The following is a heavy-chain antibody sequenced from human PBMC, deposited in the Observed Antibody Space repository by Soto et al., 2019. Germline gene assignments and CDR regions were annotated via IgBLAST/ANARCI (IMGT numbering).Heavy chain of an antibody. CDR1: GFTVSSSQ. D-gene: IGHD5-18*01. V-gene: IGHV3-53*01. J-gene: IGHJ6*02. CDR2: IFIGGTT. Sequence: GGSLRLSCAASGFTVSSSQMTWVRQAPGKALEWVSVIFIGGTTQYAVSVKGRFTISRDYSKNTAYLQMNSLKTEDTAVYYCGSDTGMAYYGMDVWGQGTTVTVSS. CDR3: GSDTGMAYYGMDV.